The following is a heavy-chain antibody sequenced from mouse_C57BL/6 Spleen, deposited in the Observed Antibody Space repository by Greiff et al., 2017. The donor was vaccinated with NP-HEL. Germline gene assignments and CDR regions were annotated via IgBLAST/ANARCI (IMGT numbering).Heavy chain of an antibody. J-gene: IGHJ1*03. CDR2: ISGGGGNT. V-gene: IGHV5-9*01. Sequence: EVKLEESGGGLVKPGGSLKLSCAASGFTFSSYTMSWVRQTPEKRLEWVATISGGGGNTYYPDSVKGRFTISRDNAKNTLYLQMSSLRSEDTALYYCARLDSLRYFDVWGTGTTVTVSS. D-gene: IGHD6-2*01. CDR3: ARLDSLRYFDV. CDR1: GFTFSSYT.